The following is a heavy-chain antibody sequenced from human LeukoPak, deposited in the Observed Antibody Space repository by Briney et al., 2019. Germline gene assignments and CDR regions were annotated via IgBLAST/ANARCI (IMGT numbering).Heavy chain of an antibody. CDR3: ARKSGSYPDY. CDR1: GFTFSSYA. D-gene: IGHD1-26*01. J-gene: IGHJ4*02. CDR2: TSYDGSNK. Sequence: GGSLRLSCAASGFTFSSYAMHWVRQAPGKGLEWVAVTSYDGSNKYYADSAKGRFTISRDNSKDTLYLQMNSLRAEDTAVYYCARKSGSYPDYWGQGTLVTVSS. V-gene: IGHV3-30-3*01.